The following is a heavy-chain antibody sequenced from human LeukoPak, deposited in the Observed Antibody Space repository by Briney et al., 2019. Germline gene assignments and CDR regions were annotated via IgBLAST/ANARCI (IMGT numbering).Heavy chain of an antibody. D-gene: IGHD1-7*01. V-gene: IGHV4-61*02. Sequence: PSEALSLTCIVSGDSISSHSGDYYWSWIRQPAERGLEWVGRVLMTGNTDYSASLECRVTISLDTSKDQFSLNLTSVTAADTAVYFCGRLGCGTLKFDTWGQGILVTVSS. CDR2: VLMTGNT. CDR1: GDSISSHSGDYY. J-gene: IGHJ4*02. CDR3: GRLGCGTLKFDT.